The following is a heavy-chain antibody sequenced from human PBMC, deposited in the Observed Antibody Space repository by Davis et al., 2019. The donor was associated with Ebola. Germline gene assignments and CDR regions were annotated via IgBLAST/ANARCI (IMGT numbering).Heavy chain of an antibody. CDR2: IYPGDSDT. CDR1: GYSFSNYW. V-gene: IGHV5-51*01. CDR3: ASLRRTITGMDDAFDI. J-gene: IGHJ3*02. D-gene: IGHD2-8*02. Sequence: GESLKISCKGSGYSFSNYWIGWVRQMPGKGLEWMGIIYPGDSDTRYSPSFRGQVTISADKSTKTAFIQWSSLRASDTAMYYCASLRRTITGMDDAFDIWGQGTMVTVSS.